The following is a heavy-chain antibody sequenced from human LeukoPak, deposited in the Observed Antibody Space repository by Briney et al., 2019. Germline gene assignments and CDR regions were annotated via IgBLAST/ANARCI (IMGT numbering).Heavy chain of an antibody. V-gene: IGHV3-23*01. CDR3: AKEQRIRHCSEGVCMEGYYFDY. D-gene: IGHD2-8*01. J-gene: IGHJ4*02. Sequence: PGGSLRLSCTGSGFPFNMFAMNWVRQAPGQGLEWDSGLSRGGETRKYADSVKGRLTVSRDASKNMVFLQMNDLRPEDTAVYYCAKEQRIRHCSEGVCMEGYYFDYWGQGSLVTVSS. CDR1: GFPFNMFA. CDR2: LSRGGETR.